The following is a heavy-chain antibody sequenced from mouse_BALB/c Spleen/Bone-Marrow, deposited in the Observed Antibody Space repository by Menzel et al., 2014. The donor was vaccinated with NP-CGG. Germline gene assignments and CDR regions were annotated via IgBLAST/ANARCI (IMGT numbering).Heavy chain of an antibody. Sequence: VQLQQPGPSLVKPSQTLSLTCSVTGDSITSGYWNWIRKFPGNKLEYMGYISYSGNTYYNPPLISRISITRDTSKNQYYLQLNSVTTEDTATYYCTRDYYGPWGQGTTLTVSS. J-gene: IGHJ2*01. CDR2: ISYSGNT. V-gene: IGHV3-8*02. CDR1: GDSITSGY. CDR3: TRDYYGP. D-gene: IGHD1-2*01.